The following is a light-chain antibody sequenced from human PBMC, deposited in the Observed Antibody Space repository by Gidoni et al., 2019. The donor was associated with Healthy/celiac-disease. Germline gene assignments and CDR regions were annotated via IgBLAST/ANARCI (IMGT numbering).Light chain of an antibody. Sequence: QSALTLPRPVSGPPGQSVTIPCTGTSSDVGGYYYVSWYPQHPGKAPKLMIYDVSKRPSGVPDRFSGSKSGNTASLTISGLQAEDEADYYCCSYAGSYTWVFGGGTKLTVL. V-gene: IGLV2-11*01. CDR2: DVS. CDR3: CSYAGSYTWV. J-gene: IGLJ3*02. CDR1: SSDVGGYYY.